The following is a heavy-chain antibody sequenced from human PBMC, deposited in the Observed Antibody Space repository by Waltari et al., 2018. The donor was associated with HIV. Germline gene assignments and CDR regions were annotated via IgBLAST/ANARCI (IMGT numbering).Heavy chain of an antibody. CDR1: GYTFSDNY. Sequence: QVQLVQSGAVVKKPGASVKVSCKTSGYTFSDNYIHWLRQAPGQGPGWMGWINPNSGGTNYAQRFQDRVTLTRDTHISTVFMDLSRLASDDTAVYYCARVPQGRLGELSTYYFDYWGQGSLVIVSS. CDR2: INPNSGGT. J-gene: IGHJ4*02. V-gene: IGHV1-2*02. D-gene: IGHD3-16*01. CDR3: ARVPQGRLGELSTYYFDY.